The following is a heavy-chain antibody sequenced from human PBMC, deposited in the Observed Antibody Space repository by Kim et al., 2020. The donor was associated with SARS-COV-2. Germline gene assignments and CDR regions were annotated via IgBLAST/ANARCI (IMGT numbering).Heavy chain of an antibody. CDR2: IFYRGNT. V-gene: IGHV4-39*01. CDR3: VSEVGAPESFDL. Sequence: SETLSLTCTVSGDSIISNIYYWAWIRQPPGKGLEWIGNIFYRGNTQYNPSLNTRVTVSIVPSTNQFSLRLSSVTAADRAVYYCVSEVGAPESFDLWGQGILVTVSS. CDR1: GDSIISNIYY. D-gene: IGHD1-26*01. J-gene: IGHJ4*02.